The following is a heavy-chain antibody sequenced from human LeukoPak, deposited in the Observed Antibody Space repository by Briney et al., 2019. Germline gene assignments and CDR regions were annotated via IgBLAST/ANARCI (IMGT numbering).Heavy chain of an antibody. CDR1: GFTFSSYN. CDR3: ARDRYSGYEPQPFDY. CDR2: ISKSSITI. J-gene: IGHJ4*02. D-gene: IGHD5-12*01. Sequence: SGGSLRLSCAASGFTFSSYNMNWVRQAPGKGLEWVSYISKSSITIYYADSVKGRFTISRDNAKNSLYLQMNSLRAEDTAVYYCARDRYSGYEPQPFDYWGQGTLVTVSS. V-gene: IGHV3-48*01.